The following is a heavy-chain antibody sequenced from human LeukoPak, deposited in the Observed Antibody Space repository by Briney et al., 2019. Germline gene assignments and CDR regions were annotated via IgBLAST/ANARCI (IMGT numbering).Heavy chain of an antibody. CDR2: ISGSGGST. CDR3: AKGALDVVVPAAIDY. J-gene: IGHJ4*02. Sequence: GASLRLSCAASGFTFSSYAMSWVRQAPGKGLEWVSAISGSGGSTYYADSVKGRFTISRDSSKNTLYLQMNSLRAEDTAVYYCAKGALDVVVPAAIDYWGQGTLVTVSS. D-gene: IGHD2-2*01. CDR1: GFTFSSYA. V-gene: IGHV3-23*01.